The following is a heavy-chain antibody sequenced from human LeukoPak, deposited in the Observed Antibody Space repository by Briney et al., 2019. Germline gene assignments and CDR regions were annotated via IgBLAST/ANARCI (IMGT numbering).Heavy chain of an antibody. Sequence: PGGSLRLSCAASGFTFSSYWMSWVRQAPGKGLEWVANIKQDGSEKYYVDSVKGRFTISRDNAKNSLYLQMNSLRAEDTAVYYCARDSRPFQYSSSWYDYWGQGTLVTVSS. CDR2: IKQDGSEK. CDR3: ARDSRPFQYSSSWYDY. CDR1: GFTFSSYW. D-gene: IGHD6-13*01. J-gene: IGHJ4*02. V-gene: IGHV3-7*01.